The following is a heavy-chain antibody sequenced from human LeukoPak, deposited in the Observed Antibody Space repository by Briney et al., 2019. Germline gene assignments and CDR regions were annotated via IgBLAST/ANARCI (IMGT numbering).Heavy chain of an antibody. CDR1: GSTLSKIS. D-gene: IGHD1-26*01. J-gene: IGHJ4*02. CDR3: ATGGIVFAY. CDR2: VGHEDGTT. V-gene: IGHV1-24*01. Sequence: GAAVRVSYKVSGSTLSKISIDWVRQAPGKGPEWMGSVGHEDGTTIHAQKFQGRFNMTVDTATDTAYMEMSSLMSEDTAIYYCATGGIVFAYWGQASLVTVSS.